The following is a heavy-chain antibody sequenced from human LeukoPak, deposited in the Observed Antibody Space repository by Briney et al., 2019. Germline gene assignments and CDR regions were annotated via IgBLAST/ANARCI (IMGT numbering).Heavy chain of an antibody. CDR2: INWNGGST. Sequence: GGSLRLSCVASGFTFDDYGMSWVRQAPGKGLGWVSGINWNGGSTGYADSVKGRFTISRDNAKNSLYLQMNSLRAEDTALYYCARVPFTVTAQYWFDPWGQGTLVTVSS. CDR1: GFTFDDYG. D-gene: IGHD4-17*01. CDR3: ARVPFTVTAQYWFDP. J-gene: IGHJ5*02. V-gene: IGHV3-20*04.